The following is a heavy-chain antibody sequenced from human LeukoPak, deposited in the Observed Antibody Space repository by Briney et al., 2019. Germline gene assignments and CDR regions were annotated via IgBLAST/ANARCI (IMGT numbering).Heavy chain of an antibody. CDR1: GYTFTGYY. CDR3: AREVVVGLFQAFDI. J-gene: IGHJ3*02. D-gene: IGHD2-2*01. CDR2: INANSGGT. V-gene: IGHV1-2*02. Sequence: DSVKVSCKASGYTFTGYYMHWVRQAPGQGLEWMGWINANSGGTNYAQKFQGRVTMTRDTSISTAYMELSRLRSDDTAVYYCAREVVVGLFQAFDIWGQGTMVTVSS.